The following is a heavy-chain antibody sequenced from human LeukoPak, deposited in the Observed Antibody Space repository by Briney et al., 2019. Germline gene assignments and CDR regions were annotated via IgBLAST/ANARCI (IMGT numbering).Heavy chain of an antibody. Sequence: GGSLRLSCAASGFTFSSYWMSWVRQAPGKGLEWVANIKQDGSEKYYVDSVKGRFTISRDNAKNSLYLQMNSLRAEDTAVYYCGRVPGWSQRWYFDYWGQGTLVTVSS. CDR1: GFTFSSYW. CDR2: IKQDGSEK. J-gene: IGHJ4*02. CDR3: GRVPGWSQRWYFDY. D-gene: IGHD5-24*01. V-gene: IGHV3-7*01.